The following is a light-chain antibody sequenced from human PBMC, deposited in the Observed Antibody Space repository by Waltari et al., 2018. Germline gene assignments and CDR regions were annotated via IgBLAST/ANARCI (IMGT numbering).Light chain of an antibody. CDR2: WSS. CDR3: LQYESYPRT. Sequence: DIVLTQSPVSMAVSPRERATINCTSSQSVSLSSNNKNYFAWFQEKHGRPPKLLVYWSSNRESGVPDRFRASASGTDFTLAISSLQAEDVAVYYCLQYESYPRTFGGGTNVE. CDR1: QSVSLSSNNKNY. V-gene: IGKV4-1*01. J-gene: IGKJ4*01.